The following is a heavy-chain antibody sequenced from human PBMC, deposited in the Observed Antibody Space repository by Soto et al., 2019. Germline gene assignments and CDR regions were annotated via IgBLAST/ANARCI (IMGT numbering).Heavy chain of an antibody. J-gene: IGHJ5*02. V-gene: IGHV5-10-1*01. CDR2: IDPGDTYA. D-gene: IGHD2-2*01. Sequence: PWESLKISCTGFGYTLTTFWISWVLQMPGKGLEWMGRIDPGDTYATYSPAFQGHVTISADKATSTAYLQWSSLKASDTAMYFCARIYCTTTTCDSWFDPWGQGTLVTVSS. CDR1: GYTLTTFW. CDR3: ARIYCTTTTCDSWFDP.